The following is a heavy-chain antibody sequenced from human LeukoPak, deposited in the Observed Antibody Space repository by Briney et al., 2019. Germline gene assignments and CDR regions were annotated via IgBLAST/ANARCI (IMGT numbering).Heavy chain of an antibody. D-gene: IGHD3-3*01. V-gene: IGHV4-39*01. Sequence: TSETLSLTCTVSGGSISTYYWGWIRQAPGKGLEWIGSMYYSGSTYYNPSLKSRVTISVDTSKNQISLKLRSVTAADTAMYYCARLWSGYRPPDYWGQGTLVTVSS. CDR3: ARLWSGYRPPDY. CDR1: GGSISTYY. J-gene: IGHJ4*02. CDR2: MYYSGST.